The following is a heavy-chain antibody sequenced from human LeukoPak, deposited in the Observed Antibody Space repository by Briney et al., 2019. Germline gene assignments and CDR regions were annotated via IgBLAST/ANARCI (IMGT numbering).Heavy chain of an antibody. CDR2: IYYSGST. D-gene: IGHD1-26*01. CDR3: ARAVGAPAPFDY. CDR1: GGSISSSSYY. V-gene: IGHV4-39*07. J-gene: IGHJ4*02. Sequence: SETLSLTCTVSGGSISSSSYYWGWIRQPPGKGLEWIGSIYYSGSTYYNPSLKSRVTISVDTSKNQFSLKLSSVTAADPAVYYCARAVGAPAPFDYWGQGTLGTVSS.